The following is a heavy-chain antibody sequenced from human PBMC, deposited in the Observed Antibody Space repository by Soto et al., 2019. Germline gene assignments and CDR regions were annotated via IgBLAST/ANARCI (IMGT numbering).Heavy chain of an antibody. Sequence: PSETLSLTCTVSGGSVSSGGYYWSWIRQHPGKGLEWIGYIYYSGSTYYNPSLKSRVTISVDTSKNQFSLKLSSVTAADTAVYYCARICNGSGSYYNDKIITFSPTNNTPNYYFDYWGQGTLVTVSS. CDR1: GGSVSSGGYY. CDR2: IYYSGST. D-gene: IGHD3-10*01. J-gene: IGHJ4*02. V-gene: IGHV4-31*03. CDR3: ARICNGSGSYYNDKIITFSPTNNTPNYYFDY.